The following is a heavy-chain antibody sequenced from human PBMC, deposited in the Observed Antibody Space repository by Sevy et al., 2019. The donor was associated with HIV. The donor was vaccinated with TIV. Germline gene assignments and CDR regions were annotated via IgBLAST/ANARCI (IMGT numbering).Heavy chain of an antibody. Sequence: ASVKVSCKASGGTFSSYAISWVRQAPGQGLEWMGGIIPIFGTANYAQKFQGRVTITADESTSTAYMELSSLRSEDTAVYYCARAASSSTGPPNFDYWGQGTLVTVSS. CDR1: GGTFSSYA. D-gene: IGHD4-17*01. CDR3: ARAASSSTGPPNFDY. J-gene: IGHJ4*02. V-gene: IGHV1-69*13. CDR2: IIPIFGTA.